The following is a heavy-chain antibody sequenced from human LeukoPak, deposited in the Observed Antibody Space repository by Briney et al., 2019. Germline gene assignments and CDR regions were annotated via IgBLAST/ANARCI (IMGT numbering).Heavy chain of an antibody. V-gene: IGHV3-23*01. CDR1: GFIFSKYP. J-gene: IGHJ4*02. D-gene: IGHD2-2*01. CDR2: ISGSSDAR. Sequence: SGGSLRLSCAASGFIFSKYPMSWVRQSPGKGLEWLSDISGSSDARHYADSVKGRFTISRDNSKNTLYLPLNSLRVDDSAIYYCAKGRVPYQLLQDFWGQGILVTVTS. CDR3: AKGRVPYQLLQDF.